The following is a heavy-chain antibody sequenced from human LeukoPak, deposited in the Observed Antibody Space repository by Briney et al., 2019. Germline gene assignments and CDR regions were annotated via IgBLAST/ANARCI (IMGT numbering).Heavy chain of an antibody. D-gene: IGHD1-26*01. V-gene: IGHV4-4*09. CDR2: IHSNGHT. J-gene: IGHJ5*02. CDR1: GGSISGYY. CDR3: TKREGPMSGSYDYFDP. Sequence: PSETLSLTCTVSGGSISGYYWSWIRQPPGQGLEWIAYIHSNGHTNYNPSLKSRVTISADTSKNQFSLKVTSVTAADTAMYYCTKREGPMSGSYDYFDPWGQGTLVTVS.